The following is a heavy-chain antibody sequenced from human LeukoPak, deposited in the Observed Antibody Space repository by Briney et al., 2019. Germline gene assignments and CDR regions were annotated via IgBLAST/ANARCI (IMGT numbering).Heavy chain of an antibody. D-gene: IGHD4-23*01. CDR3: AKDGGPYGGIRGYFDY. J-gene: IGHJ4*02. CDR2: ISWNSGSI. CDR1: GFTFDDYA. V-gene: IGHV3-9*03. Sequence: GRSLRLSCAASGFTFDDYAMHWVRQAPGKGLEWVSGISWNSGSIEYADSVKGRFTISRDNAKKFLFLQMNSLRVEDMALYYCAKDGGPYGGIRGYFDYWGQGTLVTASS.